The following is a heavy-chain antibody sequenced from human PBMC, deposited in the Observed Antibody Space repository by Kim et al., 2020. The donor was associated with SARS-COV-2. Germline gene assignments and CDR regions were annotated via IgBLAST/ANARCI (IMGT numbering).Heavy chain of an antibody. V-gene: IGHV3-30*04. CDR2: ISYDGSNK. Sequence: GGSLRLSCAASGFTFSSYAMHWVRQDPGKGLEWVAVISYDGSNKYYADSVKGRFTISRDNSKNTLYLQMNSLRAEDTAVYYCARARGITIFGVAREPFD. J-gene: IGHJ4*01. CDR1: GFTFSSYA. CDR3: ARARGITIFGVAREPFD. D-gene: IGHD3-3*01.